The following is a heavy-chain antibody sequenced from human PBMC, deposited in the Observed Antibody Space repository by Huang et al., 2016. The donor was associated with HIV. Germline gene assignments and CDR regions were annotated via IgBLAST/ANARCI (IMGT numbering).Heavy chain of an antibody. Sequence: QVQLVESGGGVVQPGRSLRLSCAASGFIFSNYGMHWVRPATGMGMEWGALRSDDGSNKYYTDAVKGRFSISRDNSKNTRYLQMNSLRAEDTAVYYCALKGDSSGWEYFRHWGQGTLVTVSS. V-gene: IGHV3-30*03. CDR2: RSDDGSNK. J-gene: IGHJ1*01. CDR1: GFIFSNYG. D-gene: IGHD6-19*01. CDR3: ALKGDSSGWEYFRH.